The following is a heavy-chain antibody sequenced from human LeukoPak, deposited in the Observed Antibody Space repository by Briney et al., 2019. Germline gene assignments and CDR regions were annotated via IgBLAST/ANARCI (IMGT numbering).Heavy chain of an antibody. J-gene: IGHJ4*02. CDR1: GFTFDDYA. D-gene: IGHD6-13*01. CDR3: AKHSSSWSYFDY. CDR2: ISWNSGSI. Sequence: GRSLRLSCAASGFTFDDYAMHWVRQAPGKGLEWVSGISWNSGSIGYADSVKGRFTISRDNAKNSLYLQMNSLRAEDTAVHYCAKHSSSWSYFDYWGQGTLVTVSS. V-gene: IGHV3-9*01.